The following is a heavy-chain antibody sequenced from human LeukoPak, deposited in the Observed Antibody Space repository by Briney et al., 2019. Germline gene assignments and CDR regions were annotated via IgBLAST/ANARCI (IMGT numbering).Heavy chain of an antibody. CDR3: ARGIGYDPA. D-gene: IGHD2-2*01. V-gene: IGHV3-74*01. J-gene: IGHJ5*02. CDR1: GFGFNNYW. CDR2: IYNDGSGT. Sequence: TGGSLRLSCAASGFGFNNYWTHWVRQPPGKGLVWVSRIYNDGSGTSYADSVKGRFTISRDNAKNTLYLQMNGLRAEDTAVYYCARGIGYDPAWGQGNPGHRLL.